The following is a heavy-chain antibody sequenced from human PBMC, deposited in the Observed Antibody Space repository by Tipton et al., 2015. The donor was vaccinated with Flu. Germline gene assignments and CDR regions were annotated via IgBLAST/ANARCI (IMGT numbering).Heavy chain of an antibody. Sequence: SLRLSCEASGFTVSNNYMTWVRQAPGKGLEWVSIIFSNGTTFYADSVKGRFTISRENSKNTPYLQMNSLRAEDTATYYCARARALVVVTAMNWYFDVWGRGILVTVPS. CDR3: ARARALVVVTAMNWYFDV. V-gene: IGHV3-53*01. D-gene: IGHD2-21*02. J-gene: IGHJ2*01. CDR2: IFSNGTT. CDR1: GFTVSNNY.